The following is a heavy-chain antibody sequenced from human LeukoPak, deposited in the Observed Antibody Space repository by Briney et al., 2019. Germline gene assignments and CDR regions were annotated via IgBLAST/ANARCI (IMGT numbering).Heavy chain of an antibody. CDR3: AKDNYYDSSGQPFDI. CDR1: GFTFDDYG. V-gene: IGHV3-20*04. Sequence: PGGSLRLSCAASGFTFDDYGMSWVRQAPGKGLEWVSGITWNGGSTGYADSVKGRFTISRDNAKNSLYLQMNSLRAEDTALYYCAKDNYYDSSGQPFDIWGQGTMVTVSS. CDR2: ITWNGGST. J-gene: IGHJ3*02. D-gene: IGHD3-22*01.